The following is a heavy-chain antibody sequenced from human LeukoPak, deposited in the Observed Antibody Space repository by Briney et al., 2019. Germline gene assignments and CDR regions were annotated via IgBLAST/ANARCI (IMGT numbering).Heavy chain of an antibody. V-gene: IGHV3-23*01. J-gene: IGHJ6*02. CDR3: AKETLDYSSSWYFSYGMDV. CDR2: ISSSGVST. CDR1: GFTFSIYD. Sequence: GGSLRLSCAASGFTFSIYDMNWVRQAPGKGLEWVSTISSSGVSTFYADSMKGRFTISRDNSKDTLYLQMNSLRAEDTAVYYCAKETLDYSSSWYFSYGMDVWGQGTTATVSS. D-gene: IGHD6-13*01.